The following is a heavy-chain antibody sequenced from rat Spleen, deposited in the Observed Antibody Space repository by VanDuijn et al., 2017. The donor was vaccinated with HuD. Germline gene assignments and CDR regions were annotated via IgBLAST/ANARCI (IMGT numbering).Heavy chain of an antibody. J-gene: IGHJ4*01. CDR2: ITHTGGNT. Sequence: EVQLVESGGGLVQPGRSLRLACVASGFTFNNYWMTWIRQAPGKGLEWVASITHTGGNTYYPDSVKGRFTISRDNAKSTLYLQMDSLRSEDTATYYCARQGYTTDYHYYVMDAWGQGASVTVSS. V-gene: IGHV5-31*01. CDR1: GFTFNNYW. CDR3: ARQGYTTDYHYYVMDA. D-gene: IGHD1-6*01.